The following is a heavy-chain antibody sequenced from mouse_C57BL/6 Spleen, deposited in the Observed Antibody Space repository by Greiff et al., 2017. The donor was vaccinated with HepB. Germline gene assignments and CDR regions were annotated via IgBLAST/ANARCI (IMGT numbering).Heavy chain of an antibody. CDR1: GYTFTDYN. CDR2: INPNNGGT. CDR3: ARGGYYYGSSLHWYFDV. Sequence: EVQLQQSGPELVKPGASVKMSCKASGYTFTDYNMHWVKQSHGKSLEWIGYINPNNGGTRYNQKFKGKATLTVNKSSSTAYMELRSLTSEDSAVYYCARGGYYYGSSLHWYFDVWGTGTTVTVSS. J-gene: IGHJ1*03. V-gene: IGHV1-22*01. D-gene: IGHD1-1*01.